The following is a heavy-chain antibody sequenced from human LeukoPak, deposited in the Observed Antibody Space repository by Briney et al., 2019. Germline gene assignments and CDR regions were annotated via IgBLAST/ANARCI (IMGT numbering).Heavy chain of an antibody. CDR1: GFTFSSYA. D-gene: IGHD3-10*01. Sequence: PGGSLRLSCAASGFTFSSYAMSWVRQAPGKGLEWIGYIYYSGSTNYNPSLKSRVTISVDTSKNQFSLKLSSVTAADTAVYYCARGIPKYYYGSGPLDYWGQGTLVTVSS. V-gene: IGHV4-59*01. CDR2: IYYSGST. CDR3: ARGIPKYYYGSGPLDY. J-gene: IGHJ4*02.